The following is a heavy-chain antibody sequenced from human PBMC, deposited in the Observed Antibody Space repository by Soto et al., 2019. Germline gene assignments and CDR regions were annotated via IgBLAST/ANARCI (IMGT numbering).Heavy chain of an antibody. CDR3: ARAWGTPRDY. CDR1: GYTFASYA. J-gene: IGHJ4*02. CDR2: MNPNSGNT. Sequence: ASVKVSCKASGYTFASYAISWMRQATGQGLEWMGWMNPNSGNTGYAQKFQGRVTMTRNTSISTAYMELSSLRSEDTAVYYCARAWGTPRDYWGQGTLVTVSS. V-gene: IGHV1-8*02. D-gene: IGHD3-16*01.